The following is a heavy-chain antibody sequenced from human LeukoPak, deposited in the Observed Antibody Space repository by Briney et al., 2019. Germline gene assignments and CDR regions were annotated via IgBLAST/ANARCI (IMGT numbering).Heavy chain of an antibody. CDR1: GFTFSGYG. J-gene: IGHJ4*02. CDR3: AKDGVIAGDR. V-gene: IGHV3-30*02. Sequence: PGGSLRLSCAASGFTFSGYGMHWVRQAPGKGLEWVSFIQYDGNNKHYTDSVKGRFTISRDDSKNTLYLQMSSLRAEDAAVYYCAKDGVIAGDRWGQGTLVTVSS. D-gene: IGHD3-16*02. CDR2: IQYDGNNK.